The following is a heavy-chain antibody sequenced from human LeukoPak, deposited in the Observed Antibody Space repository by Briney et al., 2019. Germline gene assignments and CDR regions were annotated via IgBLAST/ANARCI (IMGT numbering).Heavy chain of an antibody. D-gene: IGHD5-12*01. CDR3: ARAGIVATRGAFDI. CDR1: GGTFSSYA. CDR2: IIPILGIA. V-gene: IGHV1-69*04. Sequence: ASVKVSCKASGGTFSSYAISWVRQAPGQGLEWMGRIIPILGIANYAQKFQGRVTITADKSTSTAYMELSSLRSEDTAVYYCARAGIVATRGAFDIWGQGTMVTVSS. J-gene: IGHJ3*02.